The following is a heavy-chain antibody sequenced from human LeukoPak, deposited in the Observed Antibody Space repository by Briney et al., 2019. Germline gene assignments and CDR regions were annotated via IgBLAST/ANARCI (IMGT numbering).Heavy chain of an antibody. J-gene: IGHJ6*03. CDR3: ARDASQYYYGSGSYYDYYYYMDV. V-gene: IGHV1-2*02. CDR1: GYTFTGYY. Sequence: GASVKVSCKASGYTFTGYYMHWVRQAPGQGLEWMGWINPNSGGTNYAQKFQGRVTMTRDTSISTAYMELSRLRSDDTAVYYCARDASQYYYGSGSYYDYYYYMDVWGKGTTVTVSS. CDR2: INPNSGGT. D-gene: IGHD3-10*01.